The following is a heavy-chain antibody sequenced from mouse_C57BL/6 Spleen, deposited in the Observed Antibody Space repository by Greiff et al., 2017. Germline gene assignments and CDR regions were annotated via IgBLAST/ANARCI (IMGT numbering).Heavy chain of an antibody. Sequence: QVQLQQPGAELVMPGASVKLSCKASGYTFTSYWMHWVKQRPGQGLEWIGEIDPSDSYTTYNQKFKGKFTLTVDKSSSTAYMQLSSLTSEDAAVYYCARSGYYGSGLAWFAYWGQGTLVTVSA. CDR3: ARSGYYGSGLAWFAY. V-gene: IGHV1-69*01. J-gene: IGHJ3*01. CDR2: IDPSDSYT. CDR1: GYTFTSYW. D-gene: IGHD1-1*01.